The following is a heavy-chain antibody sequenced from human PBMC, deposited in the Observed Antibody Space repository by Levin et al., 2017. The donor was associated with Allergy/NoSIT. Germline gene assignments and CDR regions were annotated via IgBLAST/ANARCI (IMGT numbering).Heavy chain of an antibody. V-gene: IGHV3-21*01. CDR1: GFTFSSYS. CDR2: ISSSRSYI. D-gene: IGHD3-3*01. J-gene: IGHJ3*02. CDR3: ARDPESGYLIGGDAFDI. Sequence: PGGSLRLSCAASGFTFSSYSMNWVRQAPGKGLEWVSSISSSRSYIYYADSVKGRFTISRDNAKNSLYLQMNSLRAEDTAVYYCARDPESGYLIGGDAFDIWGQGTMVTVSS.